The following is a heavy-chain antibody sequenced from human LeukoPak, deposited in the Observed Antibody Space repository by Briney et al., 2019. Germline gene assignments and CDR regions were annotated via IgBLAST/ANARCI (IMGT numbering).Heavy chain of an antibody. CDR3: AGGIAAALT. Sequence: GGSLRLSCVASGFIFSTYWMSWVRQSPGKGLEWVAKIKEDGSEKYCVDSVKGRFTISRDNAKNSLYLQMNSLRAEDTAVYYCAGGIAAALTWGQGTLVTVSS. CDR1: GFIFSTYW. CDR2: IKEDGSEK. J-gene: IGHJ5*02. V-gene: IGHV3-7*03. D-gene: IGHD6-13*01.